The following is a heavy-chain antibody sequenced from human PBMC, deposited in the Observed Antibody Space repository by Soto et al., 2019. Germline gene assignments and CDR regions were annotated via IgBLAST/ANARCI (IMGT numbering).Heavy chain of an antibody. CDR1: EFTFSSYE. Sequence: EVQLVESGGGLVQPGGSLRLSCAASEFTFSSYEMNWVRQAPGKGLEWVSYISSSGSTIYYADSVKGRFTISRDNAKNSLYLQMNSLRAEDTAVYYCARDLGYCSGGSCHFDYWGQGTLVTVSS. D-gene: IGHD2-15*01. CDR2: ISSSGSTI. J-gene: IGHJ4*02. CDR3: ARDLGYCSGGSCHFDY. V-gene: IGHV3-48*03.